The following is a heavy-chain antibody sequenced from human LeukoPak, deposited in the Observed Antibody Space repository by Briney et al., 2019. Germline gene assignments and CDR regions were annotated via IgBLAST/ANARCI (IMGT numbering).Heavy chain of an antibody. V-gene: IGHV4-61*01. CDR1: GGSVSSGSYY. CDR2: IYYSGST. CDR3: ARESSDYGDYGRYYFDY. J-gene: IGHJ4*02. Sequence: PSETLSLTCTVSGGSVSSGSYYWSWIRQPPGKGLEWIGYIYYSGSTNYNPSLKSRVTISVDTSKNQFSLKLSSVTAADTAVYYCARESSDYGDYGRYYFDYWGQGTLVTVSS. D-gene: IGHD4-17*01.